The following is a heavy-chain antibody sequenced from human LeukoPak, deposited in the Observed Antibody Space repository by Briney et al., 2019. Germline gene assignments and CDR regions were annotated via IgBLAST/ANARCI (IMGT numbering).Heavy chain of an antibody. CDR2: INHSGST. D-gene: IGHD2-2*02. V-gene: IGHV4-34*01. Sequence: SETLSHTCAVYGGSFSGYYWSWIRQPPGKGLEWIGEINHSGSTNYNPSLKSRVTISVDTSKNQFSLKLSSVTAADTAVYYCARLALRNQLLYFHYYGMDVWGQGTTVTVSS. CDR1: GGSFSGYY. J-gene: IGHJ6*02. CDR3: ARLALRNQLLYFHYYGMDV.